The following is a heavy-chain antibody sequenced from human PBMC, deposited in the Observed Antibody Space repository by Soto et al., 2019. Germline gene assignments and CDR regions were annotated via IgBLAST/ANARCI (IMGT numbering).Heavy chain of an antibody. CDR2: ISYDGSNK. D-gene: IGHD6-19*01. CDR1: GFTFSSYA. Sequence: GGSLRLSCAASGFTFSSYAMHWVRQAPGKGLEWVAVISYDGSNKYYADSVKGRFTISRDNSKNTLYLQMNSLRAEDTAVYYCARNTMAGQFDYWGQGTLVTVSS. V-gene: IGHV3-30-3*01. CDR3: ARNTMAGQFDY. J-gene: IGHJ4*02.